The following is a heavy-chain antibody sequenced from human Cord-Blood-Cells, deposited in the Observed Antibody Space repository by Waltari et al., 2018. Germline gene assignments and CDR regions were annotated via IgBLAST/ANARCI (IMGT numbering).Heavy chain of an antibody. V-gene: IGHV1-2*04. CDR1: GYTFTGYY. J-gene: IGHJ4*02. CDR3: ARATRDSGSYDY. CDR2: INPNRGGT. Sequence: QVQLVQSGAEVKKPGASVKVSYKASGYTFTGYYMHWVRQAPGQGLEWMGWINPNRGGTNYAKKFQGWVTMTRDTSISTAYMELSRLRSDDTAVYYCARATRDSGSYDYWGQGTLVTVSS. D-gene: IGHD1-26*01.